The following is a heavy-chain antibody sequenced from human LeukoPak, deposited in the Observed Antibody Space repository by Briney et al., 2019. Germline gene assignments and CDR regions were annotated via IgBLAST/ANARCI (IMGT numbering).Heavy chain of an antibody. CDR2: IYYSGST. J-gene: IGHJ3*02. Sequence: SETLSLTCTVSGGSISSYYWSWIRQPPGKGLEWIGYIYYSGSTNYNPSLKSRVTISVDTSKNQFSLKLSSVTAADTAVYYCARPSTVTLRGGAFDIWGQGTMVTVSS. CDR1: GGSISSYY. V-gene: IGHV4-59*08. CDR3: ARPSTVTLRGGAFDI. D-gene: IGHD4-17*01.